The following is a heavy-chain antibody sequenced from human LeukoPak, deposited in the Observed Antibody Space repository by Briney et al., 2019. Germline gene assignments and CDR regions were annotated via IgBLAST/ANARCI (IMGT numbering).Heavy chain of an antibody. V-gene: IGHV3-20*04. Sequence: GGSLRPSCVASGFTFDDYGMSWVRQAPGKGLEWVSGINWNGGSTGYADSVEGRFTISRDNAKNSLYLQMNSLRAEDTALYYCARSAYWFGESVGAFDIWGQGTMVTVSS. J-gene: IGHJ3*02. CDR2: INWNGGST. D-gene: IGHD3-10*01. CDR1: GFTFDDYG. CDR3: ARSAYWFGESVGAFDI.